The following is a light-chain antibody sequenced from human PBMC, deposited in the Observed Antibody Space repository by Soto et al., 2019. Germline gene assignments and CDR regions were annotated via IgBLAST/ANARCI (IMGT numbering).Light chain of an antibody. Sequence: QSVLTQPPSASATPGQGVTISCSGSSSNIGTNTVTWYQQLPGTAPKLLIYTDSFRSSGVPERFSGSKSGTSASLAISGLQSDDEADYYCAAWDDNIKAYVFGTGTKGTVL. J-gene: IGLJ1*01. CDR1: SSNIGTNT. CDR2: TDS. V-gene: IGLV1-44*01. CDR3: AAWDDNIKAYV.